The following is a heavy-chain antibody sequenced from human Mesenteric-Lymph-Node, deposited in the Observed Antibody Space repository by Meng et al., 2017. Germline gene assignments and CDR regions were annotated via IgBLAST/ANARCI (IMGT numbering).Heavy chain of an antibody. J-gene: IGHJ4*02. D-gene: IGHD3-22*01. CDR2: IYYSGST. CDR1: GGSISSGGYY. CDR3: ARATWGYYDSSGYYLFDY. Sequence: SETLSLTCTVSGGSISSGGYYWSWIRQPPGKGLEWIGYIYYSGSTYYNPSLKSRVTISVDTSKNQFSLKLSSVTAADTAVYYCARATWGYYDSSGYYLFDYWGQGTLVTVSS. V-gene: IGHV4-31*03.